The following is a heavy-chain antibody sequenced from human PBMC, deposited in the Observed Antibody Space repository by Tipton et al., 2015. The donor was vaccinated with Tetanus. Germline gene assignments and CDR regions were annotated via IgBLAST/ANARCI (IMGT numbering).Heavy chain of an antibody. D-gene: IGHD4-17*01. CDR1: GYSFTNYG. V-gene: IGHV1-18*01. J-gene: IGHJ6*03. CDR2: ISAYSGNT. CDR3: ARDLTPVTTGGGYYYMDV. Sequence: QSGAEVKKPGASVKVSCKASGYSFTNYGFSWVRQAPGQGLEWMGWISAYSGNTKYPQKLQGRVTMTTDTSTSTAYMELRSLRSDDTAVYYCARDLTPVTTGGGYYYMDVWGKGTTVTVSS.